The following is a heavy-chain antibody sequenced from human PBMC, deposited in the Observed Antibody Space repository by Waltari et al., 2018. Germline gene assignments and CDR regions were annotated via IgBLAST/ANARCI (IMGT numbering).Heavy chain of an antibody. CDR3: ARERHRLMVECYLMALDP. D-gene: IGHD2-8*01. CDR1: GYSFSDYG. J-gene: IGHJ5*02. CDR2: ISANNGHT. V-gene: IGHV1-18*01. Sequence: QVQLVQSGAEVKKPGASVKVSCKASGYSFSDYGISWVRQAPGQGLEWMGWISANNGHTNHAQKFEDRLIMTKDTSTTTVYMELSYLTSDDAAVYYCARERHRLMVECYLMALDPWGQGTLVTVSS.